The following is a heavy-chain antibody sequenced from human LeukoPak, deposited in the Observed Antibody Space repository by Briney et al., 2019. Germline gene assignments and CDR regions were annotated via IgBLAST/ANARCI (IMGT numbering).Heavy chain of an antibody. CDR3: AKRGTDMVDAFDI. CDR2: ISYDGSNK. CDR1: GFTFSSYG. D-gene: IGHD2-8*01. Sequence: GRSLRLSCAASGFTFSSYGMHWVRQAPGKGLEWVAVISYDGSNKYYADSVKGRFTISRDNSKNTLYLQMNSLRAEDTAVYYCAKRGTDMVDAFDIWGQGTMGTVSP. V-gene: IGHV3-30*18. J-gene: IGHJ3*02.